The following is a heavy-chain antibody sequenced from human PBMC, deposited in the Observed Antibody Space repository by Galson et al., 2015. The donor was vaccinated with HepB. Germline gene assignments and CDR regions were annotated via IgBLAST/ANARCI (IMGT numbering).Heavy chain of an antibody. CDR2: IYYSGTT. D-gene: IGHD4-23*01. CDR3: ARPKGVVRGPFPGSEPFKI. V-gene: IGHV4-39*01. J-gene: IGHJ3*02. Sequence: LSLTCTVSGGSISSLSYYWVWIRQPPGKGLEWIGSIYYSGTTYYNPSLKSRVTMSVDTSKNQFPLKLSSLTAAATAVYYCARPKGVVRGPFPGSEPFKIWGQGTMVTVSS. CDR1: GGSISSLSYY.